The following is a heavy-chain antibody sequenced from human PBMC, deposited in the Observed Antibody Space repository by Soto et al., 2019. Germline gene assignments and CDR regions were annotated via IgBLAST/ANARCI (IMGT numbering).Heavy chain of an antibody. Sequence: GGSLRLSCAASGFTFSAYYMSWIRQAPGKGLEWVSYISSSGSTIYYADSVKGRFTISRDNAKNSLYLQMNSLRAEDTAVYYCARDWYSSSYWFDPWGQGTLVTVSS. J-gene: IGHJ5*02. CDR1: GFTFSAYY. D-gene: IGHD6-13*01. V-gene: IGHV3-11*01. CDR3: ARDWYSSSYWFDP. CDR2: ISSSGSTI.